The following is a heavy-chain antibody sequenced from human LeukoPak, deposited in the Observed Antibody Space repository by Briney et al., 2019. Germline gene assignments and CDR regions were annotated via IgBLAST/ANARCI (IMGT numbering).Heavy chain of an antibody. J-gene: IGHJ4*02. Sequence: ASVKVSCKATGYTFTSYDINWVRQDTGQGLEWMGWMNPNSGNTGYAQKFQGRVTMTRNTSISTAYMELSSLRSEDTAVYYCARGMALYYYDSSGYYIFDYWGQGALVTVSS. D-gene: IGHD3-22*01. CDR2: MNPNSGNT. CDR1: GYTFTSYD. V-gene: IGHV1-8*01. CDR3: ARGMALYYYDSSGYYIFDY.